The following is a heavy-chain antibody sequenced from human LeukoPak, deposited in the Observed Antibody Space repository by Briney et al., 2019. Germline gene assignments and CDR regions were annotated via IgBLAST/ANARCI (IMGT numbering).Heavy chain of an antibody. Sequence: PGGSLRLSCAASGFTFSSYAMSWVRQAPGKGLEWVSAISGSGGSTYYADSVKGRFTVSRDNSKNTLYLQMNSLRAEDTAVYYCAKLKLGERKFDPWGQGTLVTVSS. J-gene: IGHJ5*02. CDR3: AKLKLGERKFDP. D-gene: IGHD3-16*01. V-gene: IGHV3-23*01. CDR2: ISGSGGST. CDR1: GFTFSSYA.